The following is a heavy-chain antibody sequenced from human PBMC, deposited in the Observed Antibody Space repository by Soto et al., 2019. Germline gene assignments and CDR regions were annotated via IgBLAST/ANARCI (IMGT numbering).Heavy chain of an antibody. D-gene: IGHD3-16*02. Sequence: GGSLRLSCAASGFTFSSYAMSWVRQAPGKGLEWVSAISGSGGSTYYADSVKGRFTISRDNSKNTLYLQMNSLRAEDTAVYYCAKSAVPYDYVWGSYRYNYYFDYWGQGTLVTVSS. CDR3: AKSAVPYDYVWGSYRYNYYFDY. V-gene: IGHV3-23*01. CDR2: ISGSGGST. J-gene: IGHJ4*02. CDR1: GFTFSSYA.